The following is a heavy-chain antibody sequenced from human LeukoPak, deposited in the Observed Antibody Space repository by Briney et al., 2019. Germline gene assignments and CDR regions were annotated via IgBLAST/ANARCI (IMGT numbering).Heavy chain of an antibody. D-gene: IGHD5-18*01. CDR1: GYTFTSYG. V-gene: IGHV1-18*01. Sequence: ASVKVSCKASGYTFTSYGISWVRQAPGQGLEWMGWIGAYNGNTNYAQKLQGRVTMTTDTSTSTAYMELRSLRSDDTAVYYCARDQSEYSYGYYPYWGQGTLVTVSS. CDR2: IGAYNGNT. J-gene: IGHJ4*02. CDR3: ARDQSEYSYGYYPY.